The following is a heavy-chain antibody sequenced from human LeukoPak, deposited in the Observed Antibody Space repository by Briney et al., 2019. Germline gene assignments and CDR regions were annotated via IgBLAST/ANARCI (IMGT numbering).Heavy chain of an antibody. J-gene: IGHJ4*01. CDR2: IYTGSNT. V-gene: IGHV3-66*01. Sequence: GGSLRLSCAASGFTVSSYFMSWVRQAPGKGLEWVSVIYTGSNTYYADSVKGRFTISRDDSKNTLYLQMNSLRAEDTAVYYGARENGGIDYWGHGTLVTVSS. CDR1: GFTVSSYF. CDR3: ARENGGIDY.